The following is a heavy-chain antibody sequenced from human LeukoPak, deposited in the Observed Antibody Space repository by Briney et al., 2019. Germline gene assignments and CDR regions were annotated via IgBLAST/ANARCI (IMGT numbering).Heavy chain of an antibody. CDR2: INHSGST. J-gene: IGHJ4*02. V-gene: IGHV4-34*01. CDR3: ARKGPRDYGSGSSNFDY. D-gene: IGHD3-10*01. Sequence: SETLSLTCAVYGGSFSGYYWSWIRQPPGKGLEWIGEINHSGSTNYNPSLKSRVTISVDTSKNQFSLKLSSVTAADTAVYYCARKGPRDYGSGSSNFDYWGQGTLVTVSS. CDR1: GGSFSGYY.